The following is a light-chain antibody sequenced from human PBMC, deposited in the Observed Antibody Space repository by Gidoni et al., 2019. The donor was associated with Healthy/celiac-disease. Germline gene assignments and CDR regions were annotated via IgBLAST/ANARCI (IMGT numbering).Light chain of an antibody. CDR1: QSISSY. V-gene: IGKV1-39*01. CDR3: QQSYSTPHT. Sequence: DIQMTQSPSSLSASLGDRVTITCRASQSISSYLHWYQQKPGKAPKLLIYAASSLQSGVPSRFSGSGSGTDFTFTISSLQPEDFATYYCQQSYSTPHTFGGGTKVEIK. CDR2: AAS. J-gene: IGKJ4*01.